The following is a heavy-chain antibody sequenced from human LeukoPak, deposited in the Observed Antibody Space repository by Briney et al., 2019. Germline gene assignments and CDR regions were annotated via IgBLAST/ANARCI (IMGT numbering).Heavy chain of an antibody. Sequence: PSETLSLTCAVSGVSISGGGYSWSWIRQPPGKGLEWIGYTYHSGSTYYNPSLKSRVTISVDRSKNQFSLKLSSVTAADTAVYYCARGPYSSGWDYSYYYGMDVWGQGTTVTVSS. CDR1: GVSISGGGYS. CDR3: ARGPYSSGWDYSYYYGMDV. V-gene: IGHV4-30-2*01. CDR2: TYHSGST. J-gene: IGHJ6*02. D-gene: IGHD6-19*01.